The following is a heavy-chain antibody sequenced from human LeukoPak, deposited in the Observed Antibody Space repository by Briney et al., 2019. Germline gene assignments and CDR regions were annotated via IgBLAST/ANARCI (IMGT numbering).Heavy chain of an antibody. CDR3: ARRVTTPIDYYYYYGMDV. D-gene: IGHD4-17*01. V-gene: IGHV4-59*08. CDR1: GGSITNYY. CDR2: IFYSGST. Sequence: SETLSLTCTVSGGSITNYYWSWIRQPPGKGLEWIGYIFYSGSTSYNPSLKSRVTISVDTSKNQFSLKLSSVTAADTAVYYCARRVTTPIDYYYYYGMDVWGQGTTVTVSS. J-gene: IGHJ6*02.